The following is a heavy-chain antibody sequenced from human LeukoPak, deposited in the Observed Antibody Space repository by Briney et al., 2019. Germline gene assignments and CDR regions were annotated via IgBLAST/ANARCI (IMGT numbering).Heavy chain of an antibody. J-gene: IGHJ4*02. CDR3: ARDLRNYDYVWGSQKGPNTN. CDR2: INPNSGGT. D-gene: IGHD3-16*01. V-gene: IGHV1-2*06. CDR1: GHTFTGYY. Sequence: GASVKVSCKASGHTFTGYYMHWVRQAPGQGLEWMGRINPNSGGTNYAQKFQGRVTMTRDTSISTAYMELSRLRSDDTAVYYCARDLRNYDYVWGSQKGPNTNWGQGTLVTVSS.